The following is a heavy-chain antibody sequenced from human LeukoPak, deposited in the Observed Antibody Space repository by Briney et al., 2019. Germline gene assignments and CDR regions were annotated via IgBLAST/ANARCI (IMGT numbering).Heavy chain of an antibody. D-gene: IGHD4-17*01. CDR2: ISSSSSYI. J-gene: IGHJ4*02. Sequence: GGSLRLSCAASGFTFSSYAMSWVRQAPGKGLEWVSSISSSSSYIYYADSVKGRFTISRDNAKNSLYLQMNSLRAEDTAVYYCARGYGDSPTAPFDYWGQGTLVTVSS. V-gene: IGHV3-21*01. CDR3: ARGYGDSPTAPFDY. CDR1: GFTFSSYA.